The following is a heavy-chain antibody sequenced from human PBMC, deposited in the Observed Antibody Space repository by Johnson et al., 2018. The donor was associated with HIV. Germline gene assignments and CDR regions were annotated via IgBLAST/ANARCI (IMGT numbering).Heavy chain of an antibody. CDR3: AKVRFGGNSLCAFDI. CDR1: GFTFSSYG. D-gene: IGHD4-23*01. V-gene: IGHV3-33*06. CDR2: IWYDGSNK. Sequence: QEKLVESGGGVVQPGRSLRLSCAASGFTFSSYGMHWVRQAPGKGLEWVAVIWYDGSNKYYADSVKGRFTISRDNSKNTLYLQMNSLRAEDTAVYYCAKVRFGGNSLCAFDIWGQGTMVTVSS. J-gene: IGHJ3*02.